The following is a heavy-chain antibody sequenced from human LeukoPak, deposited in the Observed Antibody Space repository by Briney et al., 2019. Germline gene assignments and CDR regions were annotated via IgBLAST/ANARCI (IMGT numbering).Heavy chain of an antibody. CDR1: GVSISSSNSY. Sequence: SETLSLTCTVSGVSISSSNSYWGWIRQPPGKGLEWIGSIYYSGNTYYNASLKSQVSISIDTSKNQFSLRLTSVTAADTAVYYCAREVAGTPWIDYWGQGTLVTVSS. J-gene: IGHJ4*02. V-gene: IGHV4-39*02. CDR3: AREVAGTPWIDY. D-gene: IGHD6-19*01. CDR2: IYYSGNT.